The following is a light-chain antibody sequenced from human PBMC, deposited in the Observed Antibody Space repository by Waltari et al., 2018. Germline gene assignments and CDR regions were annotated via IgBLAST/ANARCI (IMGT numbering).Light chain of an antibody. J-gene: IGKJ4*01. CDR1: QKINNY. CDR2: AAS. Sequence: DIQMTQSPSSLSASVGDRVTITCRASQKINNYLNWYQQRPGKAPKLLIYAASTLQSGAPSRFGGSGSGTDFTLTITSLQPEDFATYCCQQGYRTPLTFGGGTKVEIK. CDR3: QQGYRTPLT. V-gene: IGKV1-39*01.